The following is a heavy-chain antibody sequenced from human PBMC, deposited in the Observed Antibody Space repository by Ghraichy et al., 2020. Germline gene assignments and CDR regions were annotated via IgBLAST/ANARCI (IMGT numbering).Heavy chain of an antibody. CDR2: IYYSGST. J-gene: IGHJ4*02. CDR3: ARDLDYGDYVWVY. CDR1: GGSISSSSYY. Sequence: SETLSLTCTVSGGSISSSSYYWGWIRQPPGKGLEWIGSIYYSGSTYSNPSLKSRVTISVDTSKNQFSLKLSSVTAADTAVYYCARDLDYGDYVWVYWGQGTLVTVSS. D-gene: IGHD4-17*01. V-gene: IGHV4-39*07.